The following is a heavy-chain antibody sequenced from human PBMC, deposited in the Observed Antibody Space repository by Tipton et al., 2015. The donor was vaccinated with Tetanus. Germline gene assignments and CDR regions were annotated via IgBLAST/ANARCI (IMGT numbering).Heavy chain of an antibody. CDR3: TRVLNWNYRSYHNFDY. V-gene: IGHV3-49*03. D-gene: IGHD1-7*01. CDR1: GFTFGDYA. CDR2: IRSKAYGGTT. J-gene: IGHJ4*02. Sequence: SLRLSCTASGFTFGDYAMSWFRQAPGKGLEWVGFIRSKAYGGTTEYAASVKGRFTISRDDSKSIAYLQMNSLKTEDTAVYYCTRVLNWNYRSYHNFDYWGQGTLVTVSS.